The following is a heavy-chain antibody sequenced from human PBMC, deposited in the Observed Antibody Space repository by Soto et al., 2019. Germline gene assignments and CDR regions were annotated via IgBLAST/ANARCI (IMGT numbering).Heavy chain of an antibody. D-gene: IGHD2-2*01. CDR1: GGSISSSNW. CDR2: IYHSGST. J-gene: IGHJ6*02. V-gene: IGHV4-4*02. CDR3: ARRRGIGYCSSTSPYDTVDYVMDV. Sequence: SETLSLTCAVSGGSISSSNWWSWVRQPPGKGLEWIGEIYHSGSTNYNPSLKSRVTISVDKSKNQFSLKLSSVTAADTAVYYCARRRGIGYCSSTSPYDTVDYVMDVPGQGTTVTVS.